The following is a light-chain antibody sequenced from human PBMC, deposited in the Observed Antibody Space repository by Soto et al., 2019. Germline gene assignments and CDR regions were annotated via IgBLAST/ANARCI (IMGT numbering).Light chain of an antibody. CDR3: SSYTPSRNTYV. CDR2: DVS. CDR1: SSDVGGYNY. V-gene: IGLV2-11*01. J-gene: IGLJ1*01. Sequence: QSALTQPRSVSGSPGQSVTISCTGTSSDVGGYNYVSWYQQHPGKAPKLMIYDVSKRPSGVPDRFSGSKSGNTASLTISGLQAEDEADYYCSSYTPSRNTYVVGTGTKLTVL.